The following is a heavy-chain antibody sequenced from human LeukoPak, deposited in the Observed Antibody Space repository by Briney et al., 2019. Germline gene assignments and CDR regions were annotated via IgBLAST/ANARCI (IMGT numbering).Heavy chain of an antibody. CDR3: ASHYDILTGYPSYFDY. J-gene: IGHJ4*02. Sequence: GGSLRLSCAASGFTFSSYEMNWFRQAPGKGLEWVSYISSSGSTIYYADSAKGRFTISRDNAKNSLYLQMNSLRAEDTAVYYCASHYDILTGYPSYFDYWGQGTLVTVSS. CDR1: GFTFSSYE. D-gene: IGHD3-9*01. V-gene: IGHV3-48*03. CDR2: ISSSGSTI.